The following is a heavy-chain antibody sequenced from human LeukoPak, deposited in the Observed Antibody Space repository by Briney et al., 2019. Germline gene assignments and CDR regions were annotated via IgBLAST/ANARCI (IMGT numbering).Heavy chain of an antibody. CDR3: ARFSDSSSSFDY. J-gene: IGHJ4*02. CDR2: ISGSGGST. Sequence: GGSLRLSCAASGFTFSSYGMSWVRQAPGKGLEWVSAISGSGGSTYYADSVKGRFTISRDNAKNSLYLQMNSLRAEDTAVYYCARFSDSSSSFDYWGQGTLVTVSS. CDR1: GFTFSSYG. D-gene: IGHD6-13*01. V-gene: IGHV3-23*01.